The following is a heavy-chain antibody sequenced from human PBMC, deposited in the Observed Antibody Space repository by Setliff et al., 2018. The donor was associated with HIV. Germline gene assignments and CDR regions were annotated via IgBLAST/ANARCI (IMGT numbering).Heavy chain of an antibody. Sequence: LRLSCAASGFTFSNFWMHWVRQAPGKGLEWVASISPDGSRNFCVGSVKGRFTASRDNAKSALYLQMNSLRAEDTAVYYCARVLLITNAAYGVVSNQFDPWGQGALVTVSS. CDR3: ARVLLITNAAYGVVSNQFDP. J-gene: IGHJ5*02. V-gene: IGHV3-7*03. CDR1: GFTFSNFW. CDR2: ISPDGSRN. D-gene: IGHD3-3*01.